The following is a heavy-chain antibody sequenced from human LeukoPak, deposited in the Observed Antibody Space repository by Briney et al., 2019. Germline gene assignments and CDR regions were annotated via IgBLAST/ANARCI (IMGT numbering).Heavy chain of an antibody. V-gene: IGHV3-30*02. D-gene: IGHD2-15*01. J-gene: IGHJ4*01. CDR3: AKDLDCSGGTCHKAFDC. CDR2: IRYDGNDK. Sequence: PGGSLRLSCVASGFTLSTYGMHWVRQAPGKGLEWVAFIRYDGNDKFYGDSVKGRFTTSRDNSKNTLYLQMSRLRVEDTAVYYCAKDLDCSGGTCHKAFDCWGQGTLVTVSS. CDR1: GFTLSTYG.